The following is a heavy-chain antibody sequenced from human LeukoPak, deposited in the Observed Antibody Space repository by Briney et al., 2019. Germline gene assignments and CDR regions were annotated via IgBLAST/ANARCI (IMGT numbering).Heavy chain of an antibody. CDR3: ARGSGLYTAMAS. Sequence: GGSLRLSCVASGFTVSSHYKTWVRQAPGKGLEYVSAISSNGGSTYYANSVKGRFTISRDNSKNTLYLQMGSLRAEDMAMYYCARGSGLYTAMASWGQGTLVTVSS. V-gene: IGHV3-64*01. CDR2: ISSNGGST. D-gene: IGHD5-18*01. CDR1: GFTVSSHY. J-gene: IGHJ4*02.